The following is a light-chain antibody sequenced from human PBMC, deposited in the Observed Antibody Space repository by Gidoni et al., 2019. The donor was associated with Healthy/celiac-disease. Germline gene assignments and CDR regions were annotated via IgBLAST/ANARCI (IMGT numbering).Light chain of an antibody. CDR1: SSDVGGYNY. CDR2: DVS. CDR3: CSYAGSSRV. V-gene: IGLV2-11*01. J-gene: IGLJ1*01. Sequence: QSALTQPRSVSGSPGQSVTISCTGTSSDVGGYNYVSWYQQHPGKAPKLMIYDVSKRPSGVPDRFSGSKSGNTASLTISGLQAEDEADYYCCSYAGSSRVFGTGTKVTV.